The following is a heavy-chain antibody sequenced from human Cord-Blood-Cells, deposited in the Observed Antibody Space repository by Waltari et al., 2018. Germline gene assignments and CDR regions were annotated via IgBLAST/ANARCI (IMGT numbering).Heavy chain of an antibody. CDR3: ARAAVGSGSYYDY. CDR1: GFTVGSNF. V-gene: IGHV3-53*01. D-gene: IGHD3-10*01. CDR2: IYSGGST. J-gene: IGHJ4*02. Sequence: EVQLVESGGGLLQPGGSRRPSCAASGFTVGSNFMTWSRQAPGKGLEWVSVIYSGGSTYYADSVKGRFHISRDNSKNTLYLQMNSLRAEDTAVYYCARAAVGSGSYYDYWGQGTLVTVSS.